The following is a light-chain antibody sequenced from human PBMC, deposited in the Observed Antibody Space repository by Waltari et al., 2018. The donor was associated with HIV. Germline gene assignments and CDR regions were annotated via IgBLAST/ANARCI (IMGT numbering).Light chain of an antibody. CDR1: TSDVGSYNL. J-gene: IGLJ1*01. V-gene: IGLV2-23*02. CDR2: EVS. Sequence: QSALTQPASVSGSPGPSITISCTGTTSDVGSYNLFSWYQQHPGKAPKLMIYEVSKQPSGVSNRFSGSKSGNTASLTISGLQAEDEADYYCCSYAGSSTYVFGTGTKVTVL. CDR3: CSYAGSSTYV.